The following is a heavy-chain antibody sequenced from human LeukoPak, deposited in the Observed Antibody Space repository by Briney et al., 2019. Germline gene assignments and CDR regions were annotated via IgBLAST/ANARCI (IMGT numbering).Heavy chain of an antibody. CDR3: AREPFIVVGPIGGAFDI. CDR1: GGSISSGSYY. V-gene: IGHV4-61*02. Sequence: SETLSLTCTVSGGSISSGSYYWSWIRQPAGKGLEWNARIYTSGSTNYNPSLKSRVTISVDTSKNQFSLKLSSVTAADTAVYYCAREPFIVVGPIGGAFDIWGQGTMVTVSS. CDR2: IYTSGST. D-gene: IGHD2-21*01. J-gene: IGHJ3*02.